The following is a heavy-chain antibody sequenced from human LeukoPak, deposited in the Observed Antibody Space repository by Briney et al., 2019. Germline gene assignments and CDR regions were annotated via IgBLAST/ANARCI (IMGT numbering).Heavy chain of an antibody. Sequence: PGGSLRLSCAASGFTFSSYGMHWVRQAPGKGLEWVAVIWYDGSNKYYADSVKGRFTISRDNSKNTLYLQMNSLRAEDTAVYYCAKGRWLRSYYYYYMDVWGKGTPVTVSS. CDR2: IWYDGSNK. V-gene: IGHV3-33*06. CDR3: AKGRWLRSYYYYYMDV. J-gene: IGHJ6*03. CDR1: GFTFSSYG. D-gene: IGHD5-12*01.